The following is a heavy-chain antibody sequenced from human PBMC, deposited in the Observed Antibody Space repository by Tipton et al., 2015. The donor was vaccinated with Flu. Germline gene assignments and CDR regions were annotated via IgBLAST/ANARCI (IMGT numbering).Heavy chain of an antibody. Sequence: VQLVQSGAEVKKPGASVKVSCKASGYTFMNYGISWMRQAPGQGLEWMGWISAYNGNTRYAESFQGRVTLTTDTSTNTSYMEVRSLRSDDTALYYCARSPPGGGNFFEIAHFWGQGTLVTVSS. CDR2: ISAYNGNT. J-gene: IGHJ4*02. V-gene: IGHV1-18*04. D-gene: IGHD3-3*01. CDR1: GYTFMNYG. CDR3: ARSPPGGGNFFEIAHF.